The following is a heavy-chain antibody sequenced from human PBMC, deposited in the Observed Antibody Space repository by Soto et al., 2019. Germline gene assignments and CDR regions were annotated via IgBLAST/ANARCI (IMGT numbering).Heavy chain of an antibody. CDR2: IYYSGST. V-gene: IGHV4-59*08. J-gene: IGHJ4*02. Sequence: SETLSLTCTVSGGSINSYYWSWIRQPPGKGLEWIGYIYYSGSTNYNPSLKNRVTISVDTSKDQFSLKLSSVTATGTAVYFCARSAAGTLWDYWGQGTLVTVSS. CDR1: GGSINSYY. D-gene: IGHD6-13*01. CDR3: ARSAAGTLWDY.